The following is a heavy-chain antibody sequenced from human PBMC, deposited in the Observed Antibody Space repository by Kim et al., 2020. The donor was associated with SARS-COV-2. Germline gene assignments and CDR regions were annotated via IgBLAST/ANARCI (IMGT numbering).Heavy chain of an antibody. CDR1: GGSISSSSYY. CDR3: ARDVRLTPIRYSGYDSPTYYYDSSGYV. J-gene: IGHJ4*02. CDR2: IYYSGST. V-gene: IGHV4-39*07. D-gene: IGHD3-22*01. Sequence: SETLSLTCTVSGGSISSSSYYWGWIRQPPGKGLEWIGSIYYSGSTYYNPSLKSRVTISVDTSKNQFSLKLSSVTAADTAVYYCARDVRLTPIRYSGYDSPTYYYDSSGYVWGQGTLVTVSS.